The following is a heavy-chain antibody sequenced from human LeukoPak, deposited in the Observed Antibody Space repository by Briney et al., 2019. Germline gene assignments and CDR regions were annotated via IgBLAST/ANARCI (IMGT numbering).Heavy chain of an antibody. J-gene: IGHJ5*02. V-gene: IGHV4-34*01. CDR1: GGSISSYY. Sequence: SETLSLTCTVSGGSISSYYWSWIRQPAGKGLEWIGEINHSGSTNYNPSLKSRVTISVDTSKNQFSLKLSSVTAADTAVYYCARGGRGYCSSTSCSRPRWFDPWGQGTLVTVSS. CDR2: INHSGST. CDR3: ARGGRGYCSSTSCSRPRWFDP. D-gene: IGHD2-2*01.